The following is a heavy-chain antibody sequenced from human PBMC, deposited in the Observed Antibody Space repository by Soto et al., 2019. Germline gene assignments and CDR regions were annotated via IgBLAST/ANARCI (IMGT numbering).Heavy chain of an antibody. J-gene: IGHJ6*03. CDR1: GGSISSSSYY. D-gene: IGHD2-2*01. CDR3: GQLLNRVNYYYYMDV. V-gene: IGHV4-39*01. Sequence: PSETLSLTCTVSGGSISSSSYYWGWIRQPPGKGLEWIGSIYYSGSTYYNPSLKSRVTISVDTSKNQFSLKLSSVTAADTAVYYCGQLLNRVNYYYYMDVWGKGTTVT. CDR2: IYYSGST.